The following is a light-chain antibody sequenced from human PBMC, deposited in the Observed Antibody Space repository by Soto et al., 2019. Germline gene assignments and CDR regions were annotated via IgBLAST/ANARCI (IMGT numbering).Light chain of an antibody. CDR2: EVT. Sequence: QSVLTQPASVSGSPGQSITISCTGTSSDVGGYNYVSWYQQYPGTAPKVMIYEVTNRPSGVSNRFSGSKSGNTASLTISGLQAEDEADYYCSSYTSSNTLIFGGGTKLTVL. CDR3: SSYTSSNTLI. J-gene: IGLJ2*01. V-gene: IGLV2-14*01. CDR1: SSDVGGYNY.